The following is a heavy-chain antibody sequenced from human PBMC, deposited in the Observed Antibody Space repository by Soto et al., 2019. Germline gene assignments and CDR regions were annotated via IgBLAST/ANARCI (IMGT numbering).Heavy chain of an antibody. CDR3: ARDSSKQQLRDAFDI. D-gene: IGHD6-13*01. J-gene: IGHJ3*02. V-gene: IGHV3-30-3*01. Sequence: GGSLRLSCAASGFTFSSYAMHWVRQAPGKGLEWVAVISYDGSNKYYADSVKGRFTISRDNSKNTLYLQMNSLRAEDTAVYYCARDSSKQQLRDAFDIWGQGTMVTVSS. CDR1: GFTFSSYA. CDR2: ISYDGSNK.